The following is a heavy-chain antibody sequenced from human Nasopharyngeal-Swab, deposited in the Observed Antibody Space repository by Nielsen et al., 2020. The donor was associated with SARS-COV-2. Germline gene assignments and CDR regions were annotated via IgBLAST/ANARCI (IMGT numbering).Heavy chain of an antibody. CDR2: IYYSGGT. V-gene: IGHV4-59*01. D-gene: IGHD3-3*01. Sequence: GSLRLSCTVSGGSISSYYWSWIRQPPGKGLEWIGYIYYSGGTNYNPSLKSRVTISVDTSENQFPLKLSSVTAADTAVYYCARASYYDFWSGYYRSDYYGMDVWGQGTTVTVSS. CDR3: ARASYYDFWSGYYRSDYYGMDV. CDR1: GGSISSYY. J-gene: IGHJ6*02.